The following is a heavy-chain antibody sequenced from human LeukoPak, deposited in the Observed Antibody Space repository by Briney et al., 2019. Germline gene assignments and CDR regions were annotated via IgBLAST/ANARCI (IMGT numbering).Heavy chain of an antibody. V-gene: IGHV3-33*01. D-gene: IGHD6-13*01. CDR1: GFTFSSYG. CDR3: ARSAASSSRDYYYGMDV. J-gene: IGHJ6*04. CDR2: IWYDGSNK. Sequence: GRSLRLSCAASGFTFSSYGMHWVRQAPGKGLEWVAVIWYDGSNKYYADSVKGRFTISRDNSKNTLYLQMNSLRAEDTAVYYCARSAASSSRDYYYGMDVWGKGTTVTVSS.